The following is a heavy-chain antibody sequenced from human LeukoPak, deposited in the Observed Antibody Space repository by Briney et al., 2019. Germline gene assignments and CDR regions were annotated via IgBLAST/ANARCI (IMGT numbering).Heavy chain of an antibody. D-gene: IGHD6-13*01. CDR1: GYTFTSYG. CDR2: ISAYNGNT. CDR3: ARGAISDSSRWPPDY. J-gene: IGHJ4*02. Sequence: GASVKVSCKASGYTFTSYGISWVRQAPGQGLEWMGWISAYNGNTNYAQKLQGRVTMTTDTFTSTAYMELRSLRSDDTAVYYCARGAISDSSRWPPDYWGQGTLVTVSS. V-gene: IGHV1-18*01.